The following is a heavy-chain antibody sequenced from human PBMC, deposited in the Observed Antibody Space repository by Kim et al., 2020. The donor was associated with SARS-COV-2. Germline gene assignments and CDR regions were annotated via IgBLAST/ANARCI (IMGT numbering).Heavy chain of an antibody. D-gene: IGHD3-22*01. CDR2: ISWNSGSI. CDR3: AKAGDSSGFYAFDI. V-gene: IGHV3-9*01. J-gene: IGHJ3*02. CDR1: GFTFDDYA. Sequence: GGSLRLSCAASGFTFDDYAMHWVRQAPGKGLEWVSGISWNSGSIGYADSVKGRFTISRDNAKNSLYLQMNSLRAEDTALYYCAKAGDSSGFYAFDIWGQGTMVTVSS.